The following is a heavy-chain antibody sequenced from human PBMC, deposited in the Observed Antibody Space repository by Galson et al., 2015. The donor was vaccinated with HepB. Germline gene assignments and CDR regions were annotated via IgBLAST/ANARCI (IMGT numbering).Heavy chain of an antibody. Sequence: SLRLSCAASGLTFSSYVMSWVRQAPGKGLEWLSTIGVGTYYTDSVKSRFTVSRDNSKNTLYLQMNSLRAEDTAVYYCAKVVGMATIGALDIWGQGTMVTVSS. CDR2: IGVGT. CDR1: GLTFSSYV. D-gene: IGHD5-24*01. J-gene: IGHJ3*02. V-gene: IGHV3-23*01. CDR3: AKVVGMATIGALDI.